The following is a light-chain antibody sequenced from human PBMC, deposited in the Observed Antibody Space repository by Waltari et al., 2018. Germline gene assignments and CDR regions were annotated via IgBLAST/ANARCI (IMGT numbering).Light chain of an antibody. CDR3: CSYAGSSAPRV. V-gene: IGLV2-23*01. CDR2: EGN. J-gene: IGLJ3*02. Sequence: QSALTQPASVSGSPGQSITISCTGPSSDVGNYNLVSWYQQHPGKDPKLMIYEGNKRPSGVSNRFSGSKSGNMASLTISGLQAEDEADYYCCSYAGSSAPRVFGGGTKLTVL. CDR1: SSDVGNYNL.